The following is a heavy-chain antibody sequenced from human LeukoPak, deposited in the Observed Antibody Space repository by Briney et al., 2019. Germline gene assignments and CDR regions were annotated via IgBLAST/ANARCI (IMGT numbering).Heavy chain of an antibody. J-gene: IGHJ5*02. CDR3: APNVPAITIFGVVSPGAHNWFDP. CDR2: INHSGST. V-gene: IGHV4-34*01. Sequence: SETLSLTCAVYGGSFSGYYWSWIRQPPGKGLEWIGEINHSGSTNYNPSLKSRVTISVDTSKNQFSLKLSSVTAADTAVYYCAPNVPAITIFGVVSPGAHNWFDPWGQGTLVTVSS. D-gene: IGHD3-3*01. CDR1: GGSFSGYY.